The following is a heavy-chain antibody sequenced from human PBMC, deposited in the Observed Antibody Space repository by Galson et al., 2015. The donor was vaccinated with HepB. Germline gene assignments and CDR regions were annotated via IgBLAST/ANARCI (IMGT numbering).Heavy chain of an antibody. D-gene: IGHD3-3*01. Sequence: SLRLSCAASGFTFSSYSMNWVRQAPGKGLEWVSSISSSSSYIYYADSVKGRFTISRDNAKNSLYLQMNSLRAEDTAVYYCARGGFLEWFDPWGQGALVTVSS. V-gene: IGHV3-21*01. CDR3: ARGGFLEWFDP. J-gene: IGHJ5*02. CDR1: GFTFSSYS. CDR2: ISSSSSYI.